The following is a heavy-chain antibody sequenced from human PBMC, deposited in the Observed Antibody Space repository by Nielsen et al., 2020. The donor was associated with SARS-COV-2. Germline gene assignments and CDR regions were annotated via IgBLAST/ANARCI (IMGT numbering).Heavy chain of an antibody. J-gene: IGHJ4*02. D-gene: IGHD1-14*01. CDR1: GFTVSSNY. CDR2: IYSGGST. Sequence: GESLKISCAASGFTVSSNYMSWVRQAPGKGLEWVSVIYSGGSTYYADSVKGRFTISRDNSKNTLYLQMNSLRAEDTAVYYCAKTGITGTTGDYWGQGTLVTVSS. V-gene: IGHV3-53*05. CDR3: AKTGITGTTGDY.